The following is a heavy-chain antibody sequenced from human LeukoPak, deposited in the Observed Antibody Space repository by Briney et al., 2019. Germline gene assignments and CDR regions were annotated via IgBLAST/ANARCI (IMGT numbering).Heavy chain of an antibody. CDR1: GFTFGSYG. CDR3: AKRSSGYHLDY. CDR2: ISGSGGST. J-gene: IGHJ4*02. V-gene: IGHV3-23*01. Sequence: GGSLRLSCAASGFTFGSYGMNWVRQAPGKGLEWVSAISGSGGSTYYADSVKGRFTISRDNSKNSLYLQMNSLRAEDTAVYYCAKRSSGYHLDYWGQGTLVSVSS. D-gene: IGHD3-22*01.